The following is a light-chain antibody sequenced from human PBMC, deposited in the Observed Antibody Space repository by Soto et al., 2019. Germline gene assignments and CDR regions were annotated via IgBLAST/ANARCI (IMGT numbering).Light chain of an antibody. J-gene: IGKJ4*01. V-gene: IGKV1-27*01. CDR1: QGIRNF. CDR3: QKYNSAPSLT. CDR2: AAS. Sequence: DIQMTQSPSSLSASVGDRVTITCRASQGIRNFLAWYQQKPGKVPKLLIYAASTLQSGVPSRFSGSGSGTDFTLTISSLQPEDVATDYCQKYNSAPSLTFGGGTKVEIK.